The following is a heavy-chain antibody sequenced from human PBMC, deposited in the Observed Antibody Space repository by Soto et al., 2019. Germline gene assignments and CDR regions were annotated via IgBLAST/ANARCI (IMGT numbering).Heavy chain of an antibody. Sequence: QVQLVQSGAEVKKPGSSVKVSCKASGGTFSSYAISWVRQAPGQGLEWMGGIIPIFGTANYAQKFQGRVTITADESTSTAYMELSSLRSEDTAVYYCAREKVVVVPAAIPGLDYGMDVWGQGTTVTVSS. V-gene: IGHV1-69*01. CDR3: AREKVVVVPAAIPGLDYGMDV. CDR1: GGTFSSYA. D-gene: IGHD2-2*01. CDR2: IIPIFGTA. J-gene: IGHJ6*02.